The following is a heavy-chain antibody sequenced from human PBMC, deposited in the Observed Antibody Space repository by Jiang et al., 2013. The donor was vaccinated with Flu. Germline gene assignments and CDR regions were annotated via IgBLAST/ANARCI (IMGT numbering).Heavy chain of an antibody. CDR3: ARSTTVTTLGY. V-gene: IGHV1-46*03. Sequence: VQLVESGAEVKKPGASVKVSCKASGYTFTSYYMHWVRQAPGQGLEWMGIINPSGGSTSYARKFQGRVTMTRDTSTSTVYMELSSLRSEDTAVYYCARSTTVTTLGYWGQGTLVTVSS. CDR1: GYTFTSYY. CDR2: INPSGGST. J-gene: IGHJ4*02. D-gene: IGHD4-17*01.